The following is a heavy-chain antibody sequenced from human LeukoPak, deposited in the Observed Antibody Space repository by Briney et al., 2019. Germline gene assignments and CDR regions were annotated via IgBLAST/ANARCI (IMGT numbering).Heavy chain of an antibody. CDR2: ISSNGGST. V-gene: IGHV3-64*01. D-gene: IGHD2-15*01. CDR1: GFTFSSYA. Sequence: PGGSLRLSCAASGFTFSSYAMHWVRQAPGKGLEYVSAISSNGGSTYYANSVKGRFTISRDNSKNTLYLQMGSLRAEEMAVYYCARGDADCSGGSCYSSYYYYMDVWGKGTTVTVSS. J-gene: IGHJ6*03. CDR3: ARGDADCSGGSCYSSYYYYMDV.